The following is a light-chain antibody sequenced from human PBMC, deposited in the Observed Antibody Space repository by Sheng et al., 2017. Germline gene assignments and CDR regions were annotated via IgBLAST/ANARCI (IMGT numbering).Light chain of an antibody. J-gene: IGKJ4*01. CDR1: QDIRNY. Sequence: DIQMTQSPSSLSASIGDRVTITCQASQDIRNYLSWYQQKPGKAPKVLIYDASNLIAGVPSRFSGSGSGTDFTFTISSLHPEDLATYYCQQYVTLPRTFGGGTEVXIK. CDR3: QQYVTLPRT. CDR2: DAS. V-gene: IGKV1-33*01.